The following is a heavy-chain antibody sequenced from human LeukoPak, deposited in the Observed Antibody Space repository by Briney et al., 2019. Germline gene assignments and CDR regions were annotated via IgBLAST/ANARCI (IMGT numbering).Heavy chain of an antibody. V-gene: IGHV4-4*07. Sequence: SETLSLTCTVPGGSISTYYWSWIRQPAGKGLEWIGRIYTSGSTNYNPSLKSRVSMSVDTSKNQFSLKLSSVTAADTAVYYCARDSGHYGIGLWGQGTLVTVSS. CDR2: IYTSGST. J-gene: IGHJ4*02. D-gene: IGHD4-17*01. CDR1: GGSISTYY. CDR3: ARDSGHYGIGL.